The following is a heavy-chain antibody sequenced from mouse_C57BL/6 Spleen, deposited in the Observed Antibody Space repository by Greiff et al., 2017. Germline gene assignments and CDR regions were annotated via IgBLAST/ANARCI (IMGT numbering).Heavy chain of an antibody. V-gene: IGHV1-64*01. CDR2: IHPNSGST. CDR3: ARSYYSNYLFAY. Sequence: VQLQQPGAELVKPGASEKLSCKASGYTFTSYWMHWVKQRPGQGLEWIGMIHPNSGSTNYNEKFKSKATLTVDKSSSTAYMQLSSLTSEDSAVYYCARSYYSNYLFAYWGQGTLVTVSA. CDR1: GYTFTSYW. D-gene: IGHD2-5*01. J-gene: IGHJ3*01.